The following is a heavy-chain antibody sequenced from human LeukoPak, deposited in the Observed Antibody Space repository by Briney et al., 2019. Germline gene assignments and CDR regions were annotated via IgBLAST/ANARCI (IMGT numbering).Heavy chain of an antibody. J-gene: IGHJ4*02. V-gene: IGHV3-48*04. CDR1: GFSFSSYS. CDR3: ARDFDFWSGYIV. D-gene: IGHD3-3*01. Sequence: GGSLRLSCAASGFSFSSYSMNWVRQAPRKGLEWVSHISTTSSPTYYADSVKGRFAMSRDNAKNSVYLQMNSLRAEDTAVYYCARDFDFWSGYIVWGQGTLVTVSS. CDR2: ISTTSSPT.